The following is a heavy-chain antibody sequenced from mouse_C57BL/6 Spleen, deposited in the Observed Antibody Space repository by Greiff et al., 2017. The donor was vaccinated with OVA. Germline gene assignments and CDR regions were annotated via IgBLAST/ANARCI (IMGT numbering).Heavy chain of an antibody. CDR2: IDPSDSYT. Sequence: VQLQQPGAELVKPGASVKLSCKASGYTFTSYWMQWVKQRPGQGLEWIGEIDPSDSYTNYNQKFKGKATLTVDTSSSTAYRQLSSLTSQDSAVYFCARALITTVVAPRAMDYWGQGTSVTASP. CDR1: GYTFTSYW. J-gene: IGHJ4*01. V-gene: IGHV1-50*01. CDR3: ARALITTVVAPRAMDY. D-gene: IGHD1-1*01.